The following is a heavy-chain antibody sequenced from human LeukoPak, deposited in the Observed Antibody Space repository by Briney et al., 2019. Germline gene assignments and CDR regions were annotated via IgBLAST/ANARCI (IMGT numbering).Heavy chain of an antibody. CDR3: ARDQLLSPFDY. J-gene: IGHJ4*02. D-gene: IGHD5-18*01. V-gene: IGHV3-53*01. CDR1: GFTVSSNY. Sequence: GGSLSLSCAASGFTVSSNYMSWVRQAPGKGLEWVSVIYSGGSTYYADSVKGRFTISRDNSKNTLYLQMNSLRAEDTAVYYCARDQLLSPFDYLGQGTLVTVSS. CDR2: IYSGGST.